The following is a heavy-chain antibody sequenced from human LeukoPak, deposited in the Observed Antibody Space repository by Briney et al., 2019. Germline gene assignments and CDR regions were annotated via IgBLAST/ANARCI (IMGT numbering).Heavy chain of an antibody. Sequence: SQTLSPACTVSAHSASNTKYYWGWIRQPPGKGLEWIGIIHYSESTYYNPSLKTRVIMSKDTSKNQFSLRLSSVTAPDTAVYYCASYYDSLSHFEKWGQGTLVIVSS. J-gene: IGHJ4*02. CDR3: ASYYDSLSHFEK. CDR2: IHYSEST. CDR1: AHSASNTKYY. V-gene: IGHV4-39*01. D-gene: IGHD3-22*01.